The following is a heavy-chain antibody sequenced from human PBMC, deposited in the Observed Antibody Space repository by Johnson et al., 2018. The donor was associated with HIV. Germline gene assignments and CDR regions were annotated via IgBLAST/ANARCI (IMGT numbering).Heavy chain of an antibody. CDR2: VSYDGTND. CDR1: GFTFRSYG. V-gene: IGHV3-30*03. D-gene: IGHD3-10*01. CDR3: ARGVRGVIID. Sequence: QVQLVESGGGLVQPGGSLRLSCVASGFTFRSYGMHWVRQAPGTGLEWVAFVSYDGTNDFYADSVKGRFTVSRDSSKNTLFLQMNSLRAEDTAVYNCARGVRGVIIDWGQGTMVAVSS. J-gene: IGHJ3*01.